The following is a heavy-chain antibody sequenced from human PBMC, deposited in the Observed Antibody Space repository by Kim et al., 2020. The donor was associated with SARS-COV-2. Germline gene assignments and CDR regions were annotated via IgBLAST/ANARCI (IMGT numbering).Heavy chain of an antibody. CDR2: IKQDGSEK. Sequence: GGSLRLSCAASGFTFSSYGMSWVRQAPGKGLEWVANIKQDGSEKYYVDSVKGRFTISRDNAKNSLYLQMNSLRAEDTAVYYCARSPPVVVVAARFDYWGQGTLVTVSS. CDR1: GFTFSSYG. V-gene: IGHV3-7*01. CDR3: ARSPPVVVVAARFDY. J-gene: IGHJ4*02. D-gene: IGHD2-15*01.